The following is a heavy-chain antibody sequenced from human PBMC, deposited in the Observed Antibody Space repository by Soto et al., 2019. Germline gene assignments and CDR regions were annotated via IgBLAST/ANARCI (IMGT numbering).Heavy chain of an antibody. CDR3: ARSVRTTAAFDI. Sequence: SETLSLTCTVSGGSISSYCWSWIRQPPGKGLEWIGYIYYSGSTNYNPSLKSRVTISVDTSKNQFSLKLSSVTAADTAVYYCARSVRTTAAFDIWGQGTMVTVSS. V-gene: IGHV4-59*08. J-gene: IGHJ3*02. D-gene: IGHD1-7*01. CDR2: IYYSGST. CDR1: GGSISSYC.